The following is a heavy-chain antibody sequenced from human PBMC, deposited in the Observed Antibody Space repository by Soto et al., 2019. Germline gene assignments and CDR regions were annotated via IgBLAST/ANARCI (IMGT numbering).Heavy chain of an antibody. D-gene: IGHD3-16*01. CDR1: GGTFSSYA. CDR2: IIPIFGTA. CDR3: ASAWGTSYHYGMDG. Sequence: QVQLVQSGAEVKKPGSSVKVSCKASGGTFSSYAISWVRQAPGQGLEWMGGIIPIFGTADYAQKFQGRVAITADASTSTAYMELSTLRSEDTAVYYCASAWGTSYHYGMDGWGQGATVTVSS. J-gene: IGHJ6*02. V-gene: IGHV1-69*12.